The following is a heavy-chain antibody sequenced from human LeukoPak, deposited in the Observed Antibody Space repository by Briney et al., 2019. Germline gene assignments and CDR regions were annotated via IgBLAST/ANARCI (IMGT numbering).Heavy chain of an antibody. V-gene: IGHV1-69*06. Sequence: SVKVSCKTSGGTFSSYAITWVRQTPGQGLEWMGGIIPIFGTTNYAQKFQDRVTITADKSTSTAYMKLSSLRSEDTAVYYCARVVGLTGYSSNWYSGYYYYLDVWGKGTTVTVSS. CDR3: ARVVGLTGYSSNWYSGYYYYLDV. CDR2: IIPIFGTT. D-gene: IGHD6-13*01. CDR1: GGTFSSYA. J-gene: IGHJ6*03.